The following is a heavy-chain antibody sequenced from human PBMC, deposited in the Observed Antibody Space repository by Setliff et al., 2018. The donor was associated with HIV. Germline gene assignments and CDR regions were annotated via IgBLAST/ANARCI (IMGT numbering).Heavy chain of an antibody. V-gene: IGHV1-69*02. D-gene: IGHD2-2*01. CDR3: ARGPKDCTSTSCRYYYYYYYMDV. CDR1: RSTFNSHT. Sequence: ASVKVSCKASRSTFNSHTINWVRQAPGQGLDWMGRIIPILGVANYAQRFQGRVTIIADKSTSTVYMEVSRLRSEDTAMYYCARGPKDCTSTSCRYYYYYYYMDVWGKGTPVTVSS. CDR2: IIPILGVA. J-gene: IGHJ6*03.